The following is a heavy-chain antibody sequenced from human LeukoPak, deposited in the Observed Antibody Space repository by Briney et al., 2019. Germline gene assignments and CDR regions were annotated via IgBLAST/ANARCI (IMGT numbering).Heavy chain of an antibody. CDR2: IKSKTDGGAT. V-gene: IGHV3-15*01. CDR3: TTELLSRYYYYYMDV. J-gene: IGHJ6*03. D-gene: IGHD2-15*01. Sequence: GGSLRLSCAASGFTFSNAWMSWVRQAPGKGLEWVGRIKSKTDGGATDYAAPVKGRFTISRDDSKNTLYLQMNSLKTEDTAVYYCTTELLSRYYYYYMDVWGKGTTVTVSS. CDR1: GFTFSNAW.